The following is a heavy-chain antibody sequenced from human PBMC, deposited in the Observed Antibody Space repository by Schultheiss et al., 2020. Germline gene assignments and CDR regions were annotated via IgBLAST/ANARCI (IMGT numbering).Heavy chain of an antibody. J-gene: IGHJ4*02. Sequence: GGSLRLSCAASGFTFSSYAMHWVRQAPGKGLEWVSAISGSGGSTYYADSVKGRFTISRDNSKNTLYLQMNSLRSEDTAVYYCALGPYYDSSGYRDYWGQGTLVTVSS. CDR2: ISGSGGST. V-gene: IGHV3-23*01. CDR3: ALGPYYDSSGYRDY. D-gene: IGHD3-22*01. CDR1: GFTFSSYA.